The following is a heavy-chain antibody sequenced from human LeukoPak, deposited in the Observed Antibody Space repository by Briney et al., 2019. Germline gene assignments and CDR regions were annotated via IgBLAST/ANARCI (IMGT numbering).Heavy chain of an antibody. CDR3: AKGLGYCSGGSCST. V-gene: IGHV3-30*18. CDR2: ISYDGSNK. Sequence: GGSLRLSCAASGFTFSSYGMHWVRQAPGKGLEWVAVISYDGSNKYYADSVKGRFTISRDNSKNTLYLQMNSLRAEDTAVYYCAKGLGYCSGGSCSTWGQGTPVTVSS. J-gene: IGHJ5*02. D-gene: IGHD2-15*01. CDR1: GFTFSSYG.